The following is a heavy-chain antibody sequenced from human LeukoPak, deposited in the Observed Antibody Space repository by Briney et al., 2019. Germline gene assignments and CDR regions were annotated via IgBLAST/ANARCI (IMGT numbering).Heavy chain of an antibody. CDR1: GVSVNSGGYY. Sequence: SGTLSLTCTVSGVSVNSGGYYWSWIRQPPGKGLEWIGDIYYSGSIKYNPSLKSRVTMSVDTSKNQFSLKLSSVTAADTAIYYCARENPSGYYNRPIDYWGQGTLVTVSS. V-gene: IGHV4-61*08. CDR2: IYYSGSI. CDR3: ARENPSGYYNRPIDY. D-gene: IGHD3-22*01. J-gene: IGHJ4*02.